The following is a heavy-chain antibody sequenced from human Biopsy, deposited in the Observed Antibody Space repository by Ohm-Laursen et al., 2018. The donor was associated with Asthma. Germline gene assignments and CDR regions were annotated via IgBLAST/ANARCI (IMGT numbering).Heavy chain of an antibody. CDR2: IKHDGSEK. V-gene: IGHV3-7*01. J-gene: IGHJ1*01. D-gene: IGHD3-3*02. Sequence: SLRLSCAAPGFTFGDYWMSWVRQVPGKGLEWVANIKHDGSEKNHVDSLKGRFTIPRDNAKNSLYLQMNSLRAEDTAVYYCARTFHFWSPYHAEHYQLWGQGTPVTVSS. CDR1: GFTFGDYW. CDR3: ARTFHFWSPYHAEHYQL.